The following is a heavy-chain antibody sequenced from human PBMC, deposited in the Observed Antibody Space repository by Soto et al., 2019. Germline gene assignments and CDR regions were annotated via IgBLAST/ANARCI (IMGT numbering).Heavy chain of an antibody. J-gene: IGHJ5*02. V-gene: IGHV4-61*08. D-gene: IGHD3-16*01. CDR3: ERIPVDTYMIYWSDP. Sequence: PXETLSLTCRGSGDSVSSGDYYWSWIRQPPGKGLEWIGHVYFSWSTNYIPSLKSRLTMSVDTAKNQFSLKLNYVTAADTAAYYCERIPVDTYMIYWSDPWGQGTQVTVYS. CDR1: GDSVSSGDYY. CDR2: VYFSWST.